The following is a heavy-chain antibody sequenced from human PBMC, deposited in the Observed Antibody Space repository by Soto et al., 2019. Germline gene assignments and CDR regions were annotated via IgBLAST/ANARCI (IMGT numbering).Heavy chain of an antibody. J-gene: IGHJ4*02. CDR3: ARQDYRSGYDY. V-gene: IGHV4-59*08. Sequence: ETLSLTCTVSGGSISSYYWSWIRQPPGKGLEWIGYIYYSGSTNYNPSLKSRVTISVDTSKNQFSLKLSSVTAADTAVYYCARQDYRSGYDYWGEGTLVTVSS. CDR2: IYYSGST. CDR1: GGSISSYY. D-gene: IGHD6-19*01.